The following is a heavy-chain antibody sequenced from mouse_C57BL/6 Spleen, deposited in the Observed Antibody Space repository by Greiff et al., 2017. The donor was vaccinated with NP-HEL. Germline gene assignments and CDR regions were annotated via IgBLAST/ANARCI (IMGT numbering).Heavy chain of an antibody. D-gene: IGHD1-1*01. CDR2: ISYDGSN. CDR1: GYSITSGYY. J-gene: IGHJ3*01. Sequence: EVKLQESGPGLVKPSQSLSLTCSVTGYSITSGYYWNWIRQFPGNKLEWMGYISYDGSNNYNPSLKNRISITRDTSKNQFFLKLNSVTTEDTATYYCAYYYGGFAYWGQGTLVTVSA. CDR3: AYYYGGFAY. V-gene: IGHV3-6*01.